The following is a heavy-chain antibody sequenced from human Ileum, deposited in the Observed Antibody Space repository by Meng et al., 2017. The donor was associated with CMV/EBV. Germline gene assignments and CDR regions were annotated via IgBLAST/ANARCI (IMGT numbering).Heavy chain of an antibody. CDR1: GYTFTNHN. D-gene: IGHD7-27*01. Sequence: VDLWRSGTEWKKPVSLVKSSCKTSGYTFTNHNIAWVRQAPGQGLEWMGWISVHHGNTDYAQKYQDRVTMTRDTSTNTAYMELRSLTSDDTAMYYCARDNWGYDYWGQGTLVTVSS. V-gene: IGHV1-18*01. CDR2: ISVHHGNT. J-gene: IGHJ4*02. CDR3: ARDNWGYDY.